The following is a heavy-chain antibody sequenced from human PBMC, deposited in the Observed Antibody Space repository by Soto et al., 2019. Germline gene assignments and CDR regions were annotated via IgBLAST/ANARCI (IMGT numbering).Heavy chain of an antibody. V-gene: IGHV1-18*04. CDR2: IDNQNGET. J-gene: IGHJ5*02. Sequence: QVQLVQSGPEVRKPGASMKVSCKASGDTFKRYGINWVRQAPGQGLEWAGWIDNQNGETKYAQALQGRVSFPTDTSMNTASFELKNLKSGDTAIYYCTRVVVIPPSALPAVDPWGQGSLVTVSS. CDR3: TRVVVIPPSALPAVDP. CDR1: GDTFKRYG. D-gene: IGHD2-2*02.